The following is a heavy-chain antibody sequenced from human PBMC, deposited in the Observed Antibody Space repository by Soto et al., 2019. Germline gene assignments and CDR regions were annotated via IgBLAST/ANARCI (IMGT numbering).Heavy chain of an antibody. J-gene: IGHJ4*02. Sequence: SETLSLTCPFSGCTISSYYWSWIRQPPGKGLEWIGYIYYSGSTNYNPSLKSRVTISVDTSKNQFSLKLSSVTAADTAVYYCARRYGGTFDYWGQGTLVTVSS. CDR2: IYYSGST. CDR1: GCTISSYY. V-gene: IGHV4-59*08. D-gene: IGHD2-15*01. CDR3: ARRYGGTFDY.